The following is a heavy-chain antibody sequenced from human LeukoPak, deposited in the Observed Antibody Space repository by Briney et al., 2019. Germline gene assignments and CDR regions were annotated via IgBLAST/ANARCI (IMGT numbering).Heavy chain of an antibody. Sequence: GGSLRLSCADSGFTVSSNYMRWVRQAPGKGLEWVSVIYSGGSTHYADSVKGRFTISRDNSKNTLYLQMNSLRAEDTAVYYCAKEGRQLWSGRDGMDVWGQGTTVTVSS. D-gene: IGHD5-18*01. CDR2: IYSGGST. J-gene: IGHJ6*02. CDR1: GFTVSSNY. CDR3: AKEGRQLWSGRDGMDV. V-gene: IGHV3-66*01.